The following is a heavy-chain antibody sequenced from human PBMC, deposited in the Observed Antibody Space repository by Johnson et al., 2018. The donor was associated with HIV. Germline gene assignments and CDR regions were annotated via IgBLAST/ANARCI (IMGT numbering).Heavy chain of an antibody. J-gene: IGHJ3*02. V-gene: IGHV3-30*04. Sequence: VQLVESGGGVVQPGRSLRLSCAASGFTFSSYAMHWVRQAPGKGLEWVAVISYDGSNKYYADSVKGRFTISRDNSKNTLYLQMNSLRAEDTAVYYGASWSVVEDAFDIWGQGTMVTVSS. CDR2: ISYDGSNK. D-gene: IGHD2-15*01. CDR3: ASWSVVEDAFDI. CDR1: GFTFSSYA.